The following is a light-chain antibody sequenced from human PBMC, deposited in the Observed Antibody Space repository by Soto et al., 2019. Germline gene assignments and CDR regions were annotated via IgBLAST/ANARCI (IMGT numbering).Light chain of an antibody. CDR3: LLYEDGPYT. CDR1: QSVSSN. CDR2: GAS. Sequence: IGVTQFPATLSLSPGERATLSCRASQSVSSNVAWYQQIPGQTPRLLIYGASTRATGIPVRVSGSGSGVEFTLTISSLPSEDFAVYYCLLYEDGPYTVGQATKVEI. J-gene: IGKJ2*01. V-gene: IGKV3-15*01.